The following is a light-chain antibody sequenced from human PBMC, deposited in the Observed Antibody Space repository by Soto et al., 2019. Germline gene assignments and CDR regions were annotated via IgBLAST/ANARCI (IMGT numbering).Light chain of an antibody. CDR2: ETS. J-gene: IGKJ1*01. CDR3: QQFGTSPLWT. V-gene: IGKV3-20*01. CDR1: QSVSSSY. Sequence: IVMTQSPATLSVSPGARAPLSCRARQSVSSSYLAWYQQKPGQAPRLLMYETSTRATGIPDRFSGSGSGTDFTLTISRLEPEDFAVYFCQQFGTSPLWTFGQGTKVDIK.